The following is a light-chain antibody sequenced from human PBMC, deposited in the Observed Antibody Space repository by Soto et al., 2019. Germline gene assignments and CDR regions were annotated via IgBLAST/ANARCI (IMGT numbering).Light chain of an antibody. J-gene: IGKJ1*01. Sequence: DVQLTQSPSTLSGSVGDRVTINCRARQSIRSWLAWYHQKPGKAPKLLIYKASTLKSGVPSRFSGSVSGTEFTLTISSLQPDDFATYYCQHYNSYSEAFGQGTKVDIK. CDR3: QHYNSYSEA. V-gene: IGKV1-5*03. CDR1: QSIRSW. CDR2: KAS.